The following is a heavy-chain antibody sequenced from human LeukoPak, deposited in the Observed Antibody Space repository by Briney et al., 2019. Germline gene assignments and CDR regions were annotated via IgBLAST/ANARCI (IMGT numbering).Heavy chain of an antibody. CDR2: IYHSGST. Sequence: SETLSLTCAVSGGSISSGGYSWSWIRQPPGKGLEWIGYIYHSGSTYYNPSLKSRVTISVDRSKNQFSLKPSSVTAADTAVYYCARGASMVRGVITPFDYWGQGTLVTVSS. D-gene: IGHD3-10*01. J-gene: IGHJ4*02. CDR3: ARGASMVRGVITPFDY. V-gene: IGHV4-30-2*01. CDR1: GGSISSGGYS.